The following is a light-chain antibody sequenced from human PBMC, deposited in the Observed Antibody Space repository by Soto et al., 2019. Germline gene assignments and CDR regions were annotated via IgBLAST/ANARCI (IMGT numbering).Light chain of an antibody. V-gene: IGLV2-14*01. CDR3: SSYTSSSTLYV. Sequence: QSALTQPASVYGSPGQSITISCTGTSSDVGGYNYVSWYQQHPGKAPKLMIYEVSNRPSGVSNRFSGSKSGNTASLTISGLQAEVEADYYCSSYTSSSTLYVFGTGTSSPS. CDR2: EVS. J-gene: IGLJ1*01. CDR1: SSDVGGYNY.